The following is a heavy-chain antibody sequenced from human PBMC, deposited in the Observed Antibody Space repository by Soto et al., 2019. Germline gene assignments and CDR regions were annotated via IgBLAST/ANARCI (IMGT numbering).Heavy chain of an antibody. CDR3: AKDISRGGXITMVRGVIIVYYYGMDV. D-gene: IGHD3-10*01. CDR2: ISWNSGSI. CDR1: RFTFDYYA. J-gene: IGHJ6*02. V-gene: IGHV3-9*01. Sequence: GGCLRLSCAACRFTFDYYAMHWVRQAPGKGLEWVSGISWNSGSIGYADSVKGRFTISRDNAKSSLYLQMNSLRAEDAALYYCAKDISRGGXITMVRGVIIVYYYGMDVWGQGTTVTVSS.